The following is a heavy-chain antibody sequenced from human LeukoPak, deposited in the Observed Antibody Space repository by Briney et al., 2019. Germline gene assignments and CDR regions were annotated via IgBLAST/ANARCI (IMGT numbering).Heavy chain of an antibody. V-gene: IGHV3-23*01. Sequence: GGSLRLSCAASGFTFSSYAMSWVRQAPGKGLEWVSAISGSGGSTYYADSVKGRFTISRDNSKNTLYLQMNSLRAEDTAVYYCAKDTGSGWYGGGFDPWGQGTLVTVSS. CDR3: AKDTGSGWYGGGFDP. J-gene: IGHJ5*02. CDR1: GFTFSSYA. CDR2: ISGSGGST. D-gene: IGHD6-19*01.